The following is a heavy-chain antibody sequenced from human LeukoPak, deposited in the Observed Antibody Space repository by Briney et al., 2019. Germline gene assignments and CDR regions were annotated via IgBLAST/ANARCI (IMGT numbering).Heavy chain of an antibody. V-gene: IGHV3-11*03. CDR3: ARHLGTRALNHGEFDY. J-gene: IGHJ4*02. CDR1: GFTFSDYY. CDR2: ISSTGRYT. Sequence: PGGSLRLSCAASGFTFSDYYMSWSRQAPGKGLEWVSYISSTGRYTNYADSVKGRFTISRDNAKNSLYLQMNSLRAEDTALYYCARHLGTRALNHGEFDYWGQGTLVTVSS.